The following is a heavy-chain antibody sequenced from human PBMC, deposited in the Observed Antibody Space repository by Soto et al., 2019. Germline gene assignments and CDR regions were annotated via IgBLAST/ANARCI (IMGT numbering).Heavy chain of an antibody. D-gene: IGHD2-2*01. Sequence: ASVKVSCKASGYTFTNFGISWVRQAPGQGLEWMGWISAYNGNTNYAQKFQGRVTMTTDTSTSTAYMEVRSLRFDDTAVYYCAREGYCISTSCRHYDYYGMDVWGQGTTVTVSS. J-gene: IGHJ6*02. CDR3: AREGYCISTSCRHYDYYGMDV. CDR1: GYTFTNFG. V-gene: IGHV1-18*01. CDR2: ISAYNGNT.